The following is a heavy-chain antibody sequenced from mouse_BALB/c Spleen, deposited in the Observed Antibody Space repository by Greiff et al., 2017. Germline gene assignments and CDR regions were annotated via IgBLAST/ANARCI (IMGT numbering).Heavy chain of an antibody. CDR1: GYTFTSYW. J-gene: IGHJ2*01. D-gene: IGHD2-4*01. CDR3: ARNYYDYDPFDY. CDR2: IDPSDSET. Sequence: VQLQQSGPELVKPGASVKIPCKASGYTFTSYWMNWVKQRPGQGLEWIGMIDPSDSETHYNQMFKDKATLTVDKSSSTAYMQLSSLTSEDSAVYYCARNYYDYDPFDYWGQGTTLTVSS. V-gene: IGHV1-61*01.